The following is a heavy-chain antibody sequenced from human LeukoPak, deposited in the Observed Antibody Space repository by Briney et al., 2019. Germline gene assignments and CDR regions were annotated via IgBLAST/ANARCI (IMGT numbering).Heavy chain of an antibody. CDR2: IIPIFGTA. D-gene: IGHD2-2*02. J-gene: IGHJ4*02. CDR1: GGTFSSYA. CDR3: ASEVLTSYCSSTSCYRSLDY. Sequence: SVKVSCKASGGTFSSYAISWVRQAPGQGLEWMGGIIPIFGTANYAQKFQGRVTITADESTSAAYMELSSLRSEDTAVYYCASEVLTSYCSSTSCYRSLDYWGQGTLVTVSS. V-gene: IGHV1-69*13.